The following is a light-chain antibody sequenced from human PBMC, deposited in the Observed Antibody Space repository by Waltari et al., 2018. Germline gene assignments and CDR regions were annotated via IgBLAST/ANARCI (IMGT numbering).Light chain of an antibody. CDR2: STN. V-gene: IGLV7-43*01. J-gene: IGLJ3*02. CDR3: LLYYGGAQV. Sequence: QTVVTQEPSLTVSPGGTVTLTCASSTGAVTSGFNTSWFQQKPGQPPRALIYSTNNKHSWTPARFSGSLLGGKAALTLSGVQVEDEAEYYCLLYYGGAQVFGGGTKLTVL. CDR1: TGAVTSGFN.